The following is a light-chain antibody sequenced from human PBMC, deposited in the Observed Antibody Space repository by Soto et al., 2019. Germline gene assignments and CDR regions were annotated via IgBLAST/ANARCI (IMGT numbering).Light chain of an antibody. J-gene: IGKJ1*01. Sequence: EIVLTQSPGTLSLSPGERATLSCRASQSVRSRYLAWYQQKPGQAPRLLIYGASSRATGIPDRFSGSGSETDFTLTISSLQSEDFAVYYCQQYNNWPPETFGQGTKVDIK. CDR1: QSVRSRY. CDR2: GAS. CDR3: QQYNNWPPET. V-gene: IGKV3-20*01.